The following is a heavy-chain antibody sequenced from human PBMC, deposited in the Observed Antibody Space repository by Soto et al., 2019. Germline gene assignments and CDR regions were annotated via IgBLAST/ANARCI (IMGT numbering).Heavy chain of an antibody. CDR3: ASHPFFFTSDHHPLNRGFDY. CDR1: GGTFSSYA. V-gene: IGHV1-69*01. J-gene: IGHJ4*02. Sequence: QVQLVQSGAEVKKPGSSVKVSCKASGGTFSSYAISWVRQAPGQGLEWMGGISPTFGTANYAQKFQARVKLNADESKSTASMDLSSMRSENNAVYYCASHPFFFTSDHHPLNRGFDYWGQGSLVTVSS. CDR2: ISPTFGTA. D-gene: IGHD3-10*01.